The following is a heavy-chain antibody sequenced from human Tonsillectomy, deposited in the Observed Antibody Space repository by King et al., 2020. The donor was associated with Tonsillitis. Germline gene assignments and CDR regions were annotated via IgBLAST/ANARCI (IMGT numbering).Heavy chain of an antibody. Sequence: VQLVEXGGGLVKPGGSLXLSCAASGFTFSDYYMNWXRQAPGKGLEXVSYISSSXISTNYADSAKGRFTISRDNAKNSLYLQMNSLRAGDKAVYYWARXXXRXAXDAFXIXXXGXMXTVSS. J-gene: IGHJ3*02. CDR2: ISSSXIST. CDR1: GFTFSDYY. D-gene: IGHD5-24*01. V-gene: IGHV3-11*05. CDR3: ARXXXRXAXDAFXI.